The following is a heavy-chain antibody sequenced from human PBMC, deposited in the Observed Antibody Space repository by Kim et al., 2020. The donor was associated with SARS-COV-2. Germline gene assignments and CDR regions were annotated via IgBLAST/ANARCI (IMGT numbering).Heavy chain of an antibody. J-gene: IGHJ6*02. CDR3: AKDRAKRGYCSGGSCYSDYYYGMDV. D-gene: IGHD2-15*01. V-gene: IGHV3-33*06. CDR2: IWYDGSNK. Sequence: GGSLRLSCAASGFTFSSYGMHWVRQAPGKGLEWVAVIWYDGSNKYYADSVKGRFTISRDNSKNTLYLQMNSLRAEDTAVYYCAKDRAKRGYCSGGSCYSDYYYGMDVWGQGTTVTVSS. CDR1: GFTFSSYG.